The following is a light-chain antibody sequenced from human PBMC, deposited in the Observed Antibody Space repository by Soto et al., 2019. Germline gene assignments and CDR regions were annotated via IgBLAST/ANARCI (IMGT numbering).Light chain of an antibody. Sequence: QSALTQPASVSGSPGQSITISCTGTSSDVGNYNYVSWYQQHPGKAPKLMVFEVRNRPSGVSSRFSGSKSGNTASLTISGLQAEDEADYYCTSYTSTATLVVFGGGTKLTVL. J-gene: IGLJ2*01. CDR3: TSYTSTATLVV. CDR2: EVR. CDR1: SSDVGNYNY. V-gene: IGLV2-14*01.